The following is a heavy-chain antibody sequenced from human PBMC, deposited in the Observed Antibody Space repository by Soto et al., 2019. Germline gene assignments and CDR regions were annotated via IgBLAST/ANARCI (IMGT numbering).Heavy chain of an antibody. CDR1: GYRFTNFY. CDR3: ARDGNFAFRGYSFGFDF. V-gene: IGHV1-2*06. Sequence: SVKVSCKASGYRFTNFYIHWVRQAPGQGLEWMGRMNLDTGGTTYAQKFQGRVTMTRDTSINTAYMEVTNLESDDTAIYYCARDGNFAFRGYSFGFDFWGQGTLVTVSS. CDR2: MNLDTGGT. J-gene: IGHJ4*02. D-gene: IGHD5-18*01.